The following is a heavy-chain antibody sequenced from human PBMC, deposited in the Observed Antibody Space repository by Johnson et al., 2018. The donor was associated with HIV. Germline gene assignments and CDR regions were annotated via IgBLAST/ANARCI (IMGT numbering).Heavy chain of an antibody. D-gene: IGHD3-16*01. CDR2: ISWNSGSI. CDR3: ARSDYVWGSYTRKGAFDI. J-gene: IGHJ3*02. Sequence: VQLVESGGGLVQPGMSLRLSCAASGFTFDDYAMHWVRQAPGKGLEWVSGISWNSGSIGYADSVKGRFTISRDNAKNSLYLQMNSLRAEDTALYYCARSDYVWGSYTRKGAFDIWGQGTMVTVSS. CDR1: GFTFDDYA. V-gene: IGHV3-9*01.